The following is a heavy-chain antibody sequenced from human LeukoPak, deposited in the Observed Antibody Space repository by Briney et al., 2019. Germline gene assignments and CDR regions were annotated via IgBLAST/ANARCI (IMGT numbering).Heavy chain of an antibody. J-gene: IGHJ6*03. CDR2: IYYSGST. Sequence: SETLSLTCTVSGGSISSSSYYWSWIRQPPGKGLEWIGYIYYSGSTNYNPSLKSRVTISVDTSKNQFSLKLSSVTAADTAVYYCAREYSSSSTNYYYYYMDVWGKGTTVTVSS. V-gene: IGHV4-61*01. CDR3: AREYSSSSTNYYYYYMDV. D-gene: IGHD6-6*01. CDR1: GGSISSSSYY.